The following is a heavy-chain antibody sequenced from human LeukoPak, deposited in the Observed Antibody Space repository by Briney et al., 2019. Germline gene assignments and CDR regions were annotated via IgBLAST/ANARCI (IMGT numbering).Heavy chain of an antibody. CDR3: ARLQSPDSPLDI. CDR1: GFTFSSYY. J-gene: IGHJ3*02. D-gene: IGHD5-24*01. V-gene: IGHV3-11*01. CDR2: ISDTGRTI. Sequence: GGSLRLSCVASGFTFSSYYMSWVRQAPGKGLEWVSYISDTGRTIYYADSVRGRFTISRDNAKNSLFLQMDTLRAEDTAVYYCARLQSPDSPLDIWGQGTMVTVSS.